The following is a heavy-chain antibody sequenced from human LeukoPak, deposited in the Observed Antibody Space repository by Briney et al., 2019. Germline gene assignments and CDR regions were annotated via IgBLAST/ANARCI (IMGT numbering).Heavy chain of an antibody. J-gene: IGHJ6*03. CDR3: ARGGFVAAAGTFDKSKYYYYYYMDV. V-gene: IGHV1-8*01. CDR2: MNPNSGNT. CDR1: GYTFTSYD. Sequence: ASVKVSCKASGYTFTSYDISWVRQATGQGLEWMGWMNPNSGNTGYAQKFQGRVTVTRNTSISTAYMELSSLRSEDTAVYYCARGGFVAAAGTFDKSKYYYYYYMDVWGKGTTVTVSS. D-gene: IGHD6-13*01.